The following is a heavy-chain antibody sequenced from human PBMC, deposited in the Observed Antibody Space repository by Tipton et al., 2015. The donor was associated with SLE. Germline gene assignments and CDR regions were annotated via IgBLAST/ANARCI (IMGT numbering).Heavy chain of an antibody. D-gene: IGHD3-3*01. J-gene: IGHJ4*02. CDR3: ARADFWSGYFDY. CDR2: IYYSGST. Sequence: TLSLTCTVSGGSISSYYWSWIRQPPGKGLEWIGYIYYSGSTNYNPSLKSRVTISADTSKNQFSLKLSSVTAADTAVYYCARADFWSGYFDYWGQGTLVTVSS. V-gene: IGHV4-59*01. CDR1: GGSISSYY.